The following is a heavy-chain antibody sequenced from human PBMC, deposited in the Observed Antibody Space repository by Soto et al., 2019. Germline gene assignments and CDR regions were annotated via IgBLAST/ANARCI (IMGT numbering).Heavy chain of an antibody. D-gene: IGHD6-13*01. Sequence: ASVKVSCKASGYTFTGYYMHWVRQAPGQGLEWMGWINPNSGGTNYAQKFQGWVTMTRDTSISTAYMELSRLRSDDTAVYYCARGGIAAAGTSLPYNYWGEGTLVTVSS. V-gene: IGHV1-2*04. CDR3: ARGGIAAAGTSLPYNY. J-gene: IGHJ4*02. CDR1: GYTFTGYY. CDR2: INPNSGGT.